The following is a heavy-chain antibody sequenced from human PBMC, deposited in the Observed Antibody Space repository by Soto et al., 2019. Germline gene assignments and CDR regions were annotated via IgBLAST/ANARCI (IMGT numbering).Heavy chain of an antibody. Sequence: PSETLSLTCTVSGGSISSGGYYWSWIRQHPGKGLEWIGYIYYSGSTYYNPSLKSRVTISVDTSKNQFSLKLSSVTAADTAVYYCARPNYYDSSHRWDYWGQGTLVTVSS. CDR2: IYYSGST. V-gene: IGHV4-31*03. D-gene: IGHD3-22*01. CDR1: GGSISSGGYY. J-gene: IGHJ4*02. CDR3: ARPNYYDSSHRWDY.